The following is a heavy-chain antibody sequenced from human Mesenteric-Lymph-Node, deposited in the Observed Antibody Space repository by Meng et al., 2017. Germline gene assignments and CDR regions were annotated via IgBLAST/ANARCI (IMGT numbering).Heavy chain of an antibody. D-gene: IGHD3-16*01. CDR2: ILSDGGT. J-gene: IGHJ6*02. Sequence: GGSLRLSCAASGFTFSTNAMSWVRQPPGKGLEWVSGILSDGGTYYTDSVKGRFTITRDNSKNMLYLQMNSLSAEDTAVYYCAKDLHYFSAMDVWGQGTVVTVSS. V-gene: IGHV3-23*01. CDR1: GFTFSTNA. CDR3: AKDLHYFSAMDV.